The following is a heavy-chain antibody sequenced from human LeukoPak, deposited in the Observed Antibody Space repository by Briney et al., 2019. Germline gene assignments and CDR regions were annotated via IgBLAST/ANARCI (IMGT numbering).Heavy chain of an antibody. Sequence: SQTLSLTCVVSGDSISSGAYSWSWIRQPPGKGLEWIGYIYYSGSTSYRYNPSLKSRVTISVDTSKDQFSLKLSSVTAADTAVYYCARGRGGSTVRGDTYFYFYGLDVWGQGTTVTVSS. CDR3: ARGRGGSTVRGDTYFYFYGLDV. V-gene: IGHV4-61*08. CDR2: IYYSGST. CDR1: GDSISSGAYS. J-gene: IGHJ6*02. D-gene: IGHD3-10*01.